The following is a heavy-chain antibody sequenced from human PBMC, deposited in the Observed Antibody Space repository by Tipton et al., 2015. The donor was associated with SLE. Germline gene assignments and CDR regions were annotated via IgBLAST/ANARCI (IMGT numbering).Heavy chain of an antibody. D-gene: IGHD3-3*01. V-gene: IGHV4-59*01. Sequence: TLSLTCTVSGGSISSYDWSRIRQPPGKGLEWIGNIYYSGSTNYNPSLKSRVTISVDTSKNQFSLRLSSVTAADTAVYYCARDRVGVVPLFDCWGQGTLVTVSS. CDR2: IYYSGST. J-gene: IGHJ4*02. CDR3: ARDRVGVVPLFDC. CDR1: GGSISSYD.